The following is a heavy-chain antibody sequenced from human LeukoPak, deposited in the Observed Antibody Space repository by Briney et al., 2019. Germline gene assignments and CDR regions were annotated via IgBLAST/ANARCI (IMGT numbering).Heavy chain of an antibody. CDR2: ISSSSGYI. J-gene: IGHJ6*02. V-gene: IGHV3-21*01. CDR3: AKGARGYSGYDHYYYGMDV. Sequence: GGSLRLSCAASGFTFSSYSMNWVRQAPGKGLEWVSSISSSSGYIYYADSVKGRFTISRDNAKNSLYLQMNSLRAEDTAVYYCAKGARGYSGYDHYYYGMDVWGQGTTVTVSS. CDR1: GFTFSSYS. D-gene: IGHD5-12*01.